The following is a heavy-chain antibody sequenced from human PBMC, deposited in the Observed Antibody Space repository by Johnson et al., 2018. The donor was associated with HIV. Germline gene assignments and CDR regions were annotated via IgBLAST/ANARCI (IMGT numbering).Heavy chain of an antibody. CDR2: ISYDGSNK. J-gene: IGHJ3*01. D-gene: IGHD3-22*01. CDR1: GFTFSSYA. V-gene: IGHV3-30*14. CDR3: SGDSSGYYYYDALDL. Sequence: QVQLVESGGGVVQPERSLRLSCSASGFTFSSYAMHWVRQAPGKGLEWVACISYDGSNKYYADSVKGRFTISRDNSKNTLDLQMNSLRAEDTAVYYCSGDSSGYYYYDALDLWGQGAMVTVSS.